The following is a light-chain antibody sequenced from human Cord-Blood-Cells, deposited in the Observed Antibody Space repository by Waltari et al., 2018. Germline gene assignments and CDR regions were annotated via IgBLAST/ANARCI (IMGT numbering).Light chain of an antibody. J-gene: IGKJ2*03. Sequence: DIVMTQSPLSLPVTPGAPASISCRSSQILLHRNGYNYLDWYLQKPGQSHQILIYLGSNRASGVPDRFSGSGSGTDFTLKISRVEAEDVGVYYCMQALQTQYSFGQGTKLEIK. CDR1: QILLHRNGYNY. V-gene: IGKV2-28*01. CDR2: LGS. CDR3: MQALQTQYS.